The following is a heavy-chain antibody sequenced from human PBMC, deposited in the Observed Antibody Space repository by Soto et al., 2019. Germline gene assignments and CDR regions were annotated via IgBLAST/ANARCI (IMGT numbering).Heavy chain of an antibody. CDR1: GYTFTSYA. D-gene: IGHD3-9*01. V-gene: IGHV1-18*01. J-gene: IGHJ2*01. CDR2: ISAYNGNT. CDR3: ARVVPNDDLTDSYWYFDL. Sequence: QVQLVQSGVEVKKPGASVKVSCKASGYTFTSYAITWVRQAPGQGLEWMGWISAYNGNTNYAQKLQGRVTMTTDTSTSTGYMEHRSLRSDDTAVYYCARVVPNDDLTDSYWYFDLWGRGTLGTVSS.